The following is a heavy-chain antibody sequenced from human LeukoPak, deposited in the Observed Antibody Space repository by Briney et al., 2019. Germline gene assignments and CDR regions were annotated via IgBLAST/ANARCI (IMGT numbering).Heavy chain of an antibody. J-gene: IGHJ6*02. Sequence: GGSLRLSCAVSGLTFSDSWMSWVRQAPGKRPQWMANIKPDGSEKYYADSVKGRFTISRDNSKNTLYLQMNSLRAEDTAVYYCAKGGGYCSSTSCYVCYYYYGMDVWGQGTTVTVSS. CDR3: AKGGGYCSSTSCYVCYYYYGMDV. CDR1: GLTFSDSW. D-gene: IGHD2-2*03. V-gene: IGHV3-7*05. CDR2: IKPDGSEK.